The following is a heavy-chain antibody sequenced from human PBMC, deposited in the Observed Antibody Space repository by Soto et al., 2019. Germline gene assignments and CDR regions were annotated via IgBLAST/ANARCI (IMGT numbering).Heavy chain of an antibody. CDR1: GYTLTELS. CDR2: FDPEDGET. V-gene: IGHV1-24*01. CDR3: ASSFMITFGGVIVYGYFDL. D-gene: IGHD3-16*02. J-gene: IGHJ2*01. Sequence: QVQLVQSGAEVKKPGASVKVSCKVSGYTLTELSMHWVRQAPGKGLEWMGGFDPEDGETIYAQKFQGRVTMTEATSTDTAYMELSSLRSEDTAMYYCASSFMITFGGVIVYGYFDLWGRGTLVTVSS.